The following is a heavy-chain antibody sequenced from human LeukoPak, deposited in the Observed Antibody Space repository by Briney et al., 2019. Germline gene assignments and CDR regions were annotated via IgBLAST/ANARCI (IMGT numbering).Heavy chain of an antibody. Sequence: GGSLRLSCAASGFTVSSNYMSWVRQAPGKGLEWVSVIYSGGSTYYADSVKGRFTISRDNSKNTLYLQMNSLRAEDTAVYYCARDSRTYSSSSGYDYWGQGTLVTVSS. D-gene: IGHD6-6*01. CDR2: IYSGGST. CDR1: GFTVSSNY. CDR3: ARDSRTYSSSSGYDY. V-gene: IGHV3-53*01. J-gene: IGHJ4*02.